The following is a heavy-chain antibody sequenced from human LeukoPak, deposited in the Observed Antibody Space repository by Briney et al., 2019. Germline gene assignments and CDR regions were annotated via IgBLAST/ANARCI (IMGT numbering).Heavy chain of an antibody. CDR2: VSSGFHA. D-gene: IGHD5-18*01. J-gene: IGHJ4*02. Sequence: GGSLRLSCAATGFTLGSHDMHWVRQIPGQGLEWVAAVSSGFHAFFADSVQGRFTVSREDARNSLYLQMNSLRAGDTAVYYCVREARGYHYTYFDYWGQGTLVTVSS. CDR1: GFTLGSHD. V-gene: IGHV3-13*01. CDR3: VREARGYHYTYFDY.